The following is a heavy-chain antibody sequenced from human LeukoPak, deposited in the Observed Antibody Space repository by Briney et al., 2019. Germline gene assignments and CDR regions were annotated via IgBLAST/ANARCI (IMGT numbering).Heavy chain of an antibody. J-gene: IGHJ5*02. CDR1: GGSISSGGYY. CDR2: IYHSGST. V-gene: IGHV4-30-2*01. CDR3: AREGTPRDPLCWFDP. D-gene: IGHD1-1*01. Sequence: SETLSLTCTVSGGSISSGGYYWSWIRQPPGKGLEWIGYIYHSGSTYYNPSLKSRVTISVDRSKNQFSQKLSSVTAADTAVYYCAREGTPRDPLCWFDPWGQGTLVTVSS.